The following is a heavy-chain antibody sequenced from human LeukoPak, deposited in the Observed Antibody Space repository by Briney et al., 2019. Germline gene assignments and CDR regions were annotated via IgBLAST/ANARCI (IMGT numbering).Heavy chain of an antibody. J-gene: IGHJ4*02. CDR1: GFTFSSYA. CDR2: ISGSGGST. CDR3: AAIRQQQPVFQGDY. V-gene: IGHV3-23*01. Sequence: GGSLRLSCAASGFTFSSYAMSWVRQAPGKGLEWVSAISGSGGSTYYADSVKGRFTISRDNSKNTLYLQMNSLRAEDTAVYYCAAIRQQQPVFQGDYWGQGTLVTVSS. D-gene: IGHD6-13*01.